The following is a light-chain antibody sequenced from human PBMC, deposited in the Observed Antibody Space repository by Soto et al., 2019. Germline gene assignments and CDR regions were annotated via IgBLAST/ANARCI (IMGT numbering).Light chain of an antibody. V-gene: IGLV2-14*01. CDR3: SSYTSSSTPLTV. CDR2: DVS. Sequence: QSALTQPASVSGSPGQSITISCTGTSSDVGGYNYVSWYQQHPGKAPKLMIYDVSNRPSGVSNRFSGSKSANTASLTISGLQAEDEADYYCSSYTSSSTPLTVFGTGTKLTVL. CDR1: SSDVGGYNY. J-gene: IGLJ1*01.